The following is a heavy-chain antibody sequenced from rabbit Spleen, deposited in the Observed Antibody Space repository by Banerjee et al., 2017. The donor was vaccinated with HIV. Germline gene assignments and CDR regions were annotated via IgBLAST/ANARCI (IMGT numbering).Heavy chain of an antibody. V-gene: IGHV1S45*01. Sequence: QEQLVESGGDLVKPGASLTLTCTASGVSFSGSHYMCWVRQAPGKGLEWIACIYAGASGTTYYASWAKGRFTISKTSSTTVTLQMTSLTAADTATYFCARLGHADYPYAYGLKLWGPGTLVTVS. CDR2: IYAGASGTT. D-gene: IGHD6-1*01. CDR1: GVSFSGSHY. CDR3: ARLGHADYPYAYGLKL. J-gene: IGHJ4*01.